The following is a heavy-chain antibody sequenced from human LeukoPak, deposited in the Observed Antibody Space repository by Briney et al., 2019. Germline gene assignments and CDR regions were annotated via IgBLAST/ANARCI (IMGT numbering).Heavy chain of an antibody. CDR2: IKEDGTEI. J-gene: IGHJ4*02. V-gene: IGHV3-7*05. Sequence: KSGGSLRLSCAASGFTFTSYSMTWVRQAPGRGLEWVARIKEDGTEIYYVDSVKGRFTISRDNAKKSLHLQMNSLRAEDTAVYYCAREWWYLDYWGQGTLVTVSS. CDR3: AREWWYLDY. D-gene: IGHD2-15*01. CDR1: GFTFTSYS.